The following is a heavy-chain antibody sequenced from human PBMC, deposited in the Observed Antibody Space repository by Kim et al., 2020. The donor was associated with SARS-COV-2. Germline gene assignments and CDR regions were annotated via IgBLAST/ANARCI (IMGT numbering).Heavy chain of an antibody. V-gene: IGHV3-30*18. CDR3: AKDVGRSTVTTKGY. Sequence: GGSLRLSCAASGFTFSSYGMHWVRQAPGKGLEWVAVISYDGSNKYYADSVKGRFTISRDNSKNTLYLQMNSLRAEDTAVYYCAKDVGRSTVTTKGYWGQGTLVTVSS. J-gene: IGHJ4*02. CDR2: ISYDGSNK. CDR1: GFTFSSYG. D-gene: IGHD4-17*01.